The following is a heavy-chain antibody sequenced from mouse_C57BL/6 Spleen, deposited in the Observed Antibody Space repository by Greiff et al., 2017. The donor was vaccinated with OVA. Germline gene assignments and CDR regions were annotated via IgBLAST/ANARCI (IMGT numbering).Heavy chain of an antibody. CDR2: INPGSGGT. CDR1: GYAFTNYL. J-gene: IGHJ4*01. V-gene: IGHV1-54*01. Sequence: VQLQQSGAELVRPGTSVKVSCKASGYAFTNYLIEWVKQRPGQGLEWIGVINPGSGGTNYNEKFKGKATLTADKSSSTAYMQLSSLTSEDSAVYFCARRGNYYAMDYWGQGTSVTVSS. CDR3: ARRGNYYAMDY.